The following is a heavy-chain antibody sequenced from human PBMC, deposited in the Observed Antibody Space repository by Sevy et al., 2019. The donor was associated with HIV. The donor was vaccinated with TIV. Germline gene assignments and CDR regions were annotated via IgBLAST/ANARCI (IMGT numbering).Heavy chain of an antibody. Sequence: GGSLRLSCAASGFTFSSYWMNWVRQAPGKGLEWVANIKEDGSDKYYVDSVKGRFSISRDNTQNPLYLEMNSLRAEDTAVYYCARWDVWGKWTTVTVSS. CDR2: IKEDGSDK. CDR1: GFTFSSYW. V-gene: IGHV3-7*01. CDR3: ARWDV. J-gene: IGHJ6*04.